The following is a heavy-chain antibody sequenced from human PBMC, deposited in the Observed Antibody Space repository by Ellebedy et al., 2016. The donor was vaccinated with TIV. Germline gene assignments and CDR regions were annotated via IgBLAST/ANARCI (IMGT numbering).Heavy chain of an antibody. Sequence: SETLSLXXAVSGGSISSGGYSWSWIRQPPGKGLEWIGYIYHSGSTYYNPSLKSRVTISVDRSKNQFSLKLSSVTAADTAVYYCARRTKGSSVTFDYWGQGTLVTVSS. CDR2: IYHSGST. J-gene: IGHJ4*02. V-gene: IGHV4-30-2*02. CDR3: ARRTKGSSVTFDY. CDR1: GGSISSGGYS. D-gene: IGHD3-10*01.